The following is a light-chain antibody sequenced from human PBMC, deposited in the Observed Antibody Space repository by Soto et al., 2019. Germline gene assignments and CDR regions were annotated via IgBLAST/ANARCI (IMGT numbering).Light chain of an antibody. Sequence: QSVLTQPASVSGSPGQSITISCTGTSSDVGGYNYVSWYQQHPGKAPKLMIYEVSNRPSGVSNRFSGSKSGNTASLTISGLQAGDEADYYCSSYTSSSTLEGVFGTGTKVTVL. V-gene: IGLV2-14*01. CDR1: SSDVGGYNY. CDR3: SSYTSSSTLEGV. J-gene: IGLJ1*01. CDR2: EVS.